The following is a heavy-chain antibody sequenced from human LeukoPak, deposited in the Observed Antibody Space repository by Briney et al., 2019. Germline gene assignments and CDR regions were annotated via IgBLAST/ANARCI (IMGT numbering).Heavy chain of an antibody. Sequence: GGSLRLSCAASAFTFSSYWMTWVRQAPGKGLEWVANIKEDGSEKYYVDSVRGRFTISRDNAKNSLYLQMNSLRAEDTAVYYYARGGYSSSWYISRDYWGQGTLVTVSS. CDR3: ARGGYSSSWYISRDY. CDR1: AFTFSSYW. V-gene: IGHV3-7*01. D-gene: IGHD6-13*01. CDR2: IKEDGSEK. J-gene: IGHJ4*02.